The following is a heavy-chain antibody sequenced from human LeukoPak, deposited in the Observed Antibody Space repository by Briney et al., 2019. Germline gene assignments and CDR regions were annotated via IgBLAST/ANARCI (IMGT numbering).Heavy chain of an antibody. CDR2: ISDSDNT. J-gene: IGHJ4*02. CDR1: GFTLTSYA. Sequence: GGSLRLSCAASGFTLTSYAMSWVRHAPGKGLEWVSAISDSDNTYHADPVKGRFTISRDNSKNTLYLQMNRLRAADTAVYYCARDKGTSYLSSFDYWGQGTLVTVSS. V-gene: IGHV3-23*01. CDR3: ARDKGTSYLSSFDY. D-gene: IGHD6-6*01.